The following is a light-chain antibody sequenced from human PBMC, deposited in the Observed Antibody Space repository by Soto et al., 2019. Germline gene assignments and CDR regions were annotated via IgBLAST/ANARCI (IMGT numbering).Light chain of an antibody. CDR1: QSVSSY. V-gene: IGKV3-11*01. J-gene: IGKJ4*01. CDR3: QQRSSWPQLT. Sequence: EIVLTQSPATLSLSPGERATLSCRASQSVSSYLAWYQQKPGQAPRLLIYDASNRATGIPARFSGSGSGTDFTLTISSLEPEDFAAYYCQQRSSWPQLTFGGGTKVEIK. CDR2: DAS.